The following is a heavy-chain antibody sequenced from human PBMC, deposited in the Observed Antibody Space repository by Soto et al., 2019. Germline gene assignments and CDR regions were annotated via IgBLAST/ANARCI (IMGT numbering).Heavy chain of an antibody. D-gene: IGHD6-13*01. CDR3: ARHLAAARSWFDP. Sequence: GESLKISCKGSGYSLTSYWISWMRQMPGKGLEWMGRIDPSDSYTNYSPSFQGHVTISADKSISTAYLQWSSLKASDTAMYYCARHLAAARSWFDPWGQGTLVTVSS. CDR2: IDPSDSYT. CDR1: GYSLTSYW. V-gene: IGHV5-10-1*01. J-gene: IGHJ5*02.